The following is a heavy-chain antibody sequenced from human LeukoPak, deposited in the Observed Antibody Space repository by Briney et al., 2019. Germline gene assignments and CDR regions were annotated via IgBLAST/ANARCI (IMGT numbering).Heavy chain of an antibody. CDR3: VRDEVVVAGTVYYNMDV. V-gene: IGHV3-11*04. CDR2: ISRSGSTK. D-gene: IGHD6-19*01. J-gene: IGHJ6*03. Sequence: PGGSLRLSCAASGFTFSDYNMRWIRQAPGKGLEWVSSISRSGSTKYYADSVKGRVTISRDNAKNSMYLQMNSLRAEDTAVYYCVRDEVVVAGTVYYNMDVWGKGTTVIVSS. CDR1: GFTFSDYN.